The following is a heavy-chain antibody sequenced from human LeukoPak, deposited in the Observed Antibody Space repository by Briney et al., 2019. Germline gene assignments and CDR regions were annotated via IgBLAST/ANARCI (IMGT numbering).Heavy chain of an antibody. CDR3: TRQSDY. V-gene: IGHV3-15*01. Sequence: PGGSLRLSCAASGFTFSNAWMSWVRQAPGKGLEWVGRMKSKTDGGTTDYAAPVKGRFTISRDDSKNTLYLQMNSLKTEDTAVYYCTRQSDYWGQGTLVAVSS. CDR2: MKSKTDGGTT. J-gene: IGHJ4*02. CDR1: GFTFSNAW.